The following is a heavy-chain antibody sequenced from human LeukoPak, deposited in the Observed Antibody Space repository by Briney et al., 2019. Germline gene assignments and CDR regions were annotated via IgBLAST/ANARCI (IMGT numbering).Heavy chain of an antibody. CDR2: IDPSDSYT. V-gene: IGHV5-10-1*01. J-gene: IGHJ4*02. CDR3: ARYPKVRYCSGGSCYRYFDY. Sequence: LGESLKISCKGSGYSFTSYWISWARQMPGKGLEWMGRIDPSDSYTNYSPSFQGHVTISADKSISTAYLQWSSLKASDTAMYYSARYPKVRYCSGGSCYRYFDYWGQGSLVTVSS. CDR1: GYSFTSYW. D-gene: IGHD2-15*01.